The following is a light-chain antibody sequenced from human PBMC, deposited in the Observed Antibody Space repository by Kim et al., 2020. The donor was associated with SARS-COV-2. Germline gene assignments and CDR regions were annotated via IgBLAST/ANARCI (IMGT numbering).Light chain of an antibody. CDR3: QQTNNFPYT. Sequence: DIQMTQSPSSVSASVGDRVTITCRASQGISKWLAWYQQKPGKAPKLLIYVASTLQSGVPSRLSGSGSGTDFTLTISSLQPEDFAVYYCQQTNNFPYTFGRGTKLEI. CDR1: QGISKW. J-gene: IGKJ2*01. V-gene: IGKV1-12*01. CDR2: VAS.